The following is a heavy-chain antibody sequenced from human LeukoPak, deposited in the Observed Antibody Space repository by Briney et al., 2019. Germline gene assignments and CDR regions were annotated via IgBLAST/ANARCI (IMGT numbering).Heavy chain of an antibody. CDR3: ARVLGSVLDY. CDR2: IYSGGST. Sequence: PGGSLRLSCAASGFTFSSYAMSWVRQAPGKGLEWVSSIYSGGSTYYADSVKGRFTISGDNSKNTLSLQLNSLRAEDTAVYYCARVLGSVLDYWGQGTLVTVSS. CDR1: GFTFSSYA. V-gene: IGHV3-53*01. D-gene: IGHD3-10*01. J-gene: IGHJ4*02.